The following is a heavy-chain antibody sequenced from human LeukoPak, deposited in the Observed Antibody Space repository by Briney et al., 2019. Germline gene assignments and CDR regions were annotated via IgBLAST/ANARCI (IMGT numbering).Heavy chain of an antibody. CDR3: ARHWGYCSSITCYAWDFDY. CDR2: IIPTFGTA. CDR1: GGTFSSYA. D-gene: IGHD2-2*01. Sequence: GASVKVSCKASGGTFSSYAISWVRQAPGQGLEWMGGIIPTFGTANYAQKFQGRVTITADESTSTAYMELSSLRSEDTAVYYCARHWGYCSSITCYAWDFDYWGQGTLVTVSS. V-gene: IGHV1-69*01. J-gene: IGHJ4*02.